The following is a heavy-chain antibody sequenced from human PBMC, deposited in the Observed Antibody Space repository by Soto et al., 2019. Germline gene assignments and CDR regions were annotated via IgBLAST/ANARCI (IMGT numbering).Heavy chain of an antibody. V-gene: IGHV1-69*01. Sequence: QVQLVQSGAEVRRPGSSVRVSCKASGGTFSSSTISWVRQAPGQGLEWVGGITPIFGTANYAQKFQGRVTITADESTSTAYMELSSLRYEDTAVYYCARESVWFDPRGQKTLVTVSS. J-gene: IGHJ5*02. CDR1: GGTFSSST. CDR2: ITPIFGTA. CDR3: ARESVWFDP.